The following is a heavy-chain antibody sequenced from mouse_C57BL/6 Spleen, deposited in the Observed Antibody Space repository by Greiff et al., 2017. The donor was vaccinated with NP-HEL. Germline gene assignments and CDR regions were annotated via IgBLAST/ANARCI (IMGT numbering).Heavy chain of an antibody. CDR2: INPSTGGT. Sequence: VQLQQSGPELVKPGASVKISCKASGYSFTGYYMNWVKQSPEKSLEWIGEINPSTGGTTYNQKFKAKATLTVDKSSSTAYMQLKSLTSEDSAVYYCARGHYGYDNYFDYWGQGTTLTVSS. V-gene: IGHV1-42*01. J-gene: IGHJ2*01. D-gene: IGHD2-2*01. CDR1: GYSFTGYY. CDR3: ARGHYGYDNYFDY.